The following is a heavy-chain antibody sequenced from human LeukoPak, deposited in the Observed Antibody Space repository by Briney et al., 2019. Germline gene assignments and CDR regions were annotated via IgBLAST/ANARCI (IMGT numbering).Heavy chain of an antibody. CDR2: SNKSGST. CDR3: APPGSENSGGAFDV. CDR1: GESFSGYY. Sequence: SETLSLTCAIYGESFSGYYLSYIRQPPGKGLEWIGESNKSGSTNYNPSLKSRVTISVDASKNQFSLQLTSVTAADTAVYYCAPPGSENSGGAFDVWGQGTTVTVSS. J-gene: IGHJ3*01. D-gene: IGHD3-10*01. V-gene: IGHV4-34*01.